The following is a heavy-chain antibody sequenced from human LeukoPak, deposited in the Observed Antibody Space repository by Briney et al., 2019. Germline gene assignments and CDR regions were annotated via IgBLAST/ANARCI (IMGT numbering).Heavy chain of an antibody. CDR3: AKEQAGFDI. Sequence: ASVKVSCKASGYTFTSYYMHWVRQAPGQALEWMGIINPSGGSTSYAQKFQGRVTMTRDMSTSTVHMELSSLRSEDTAVYYCAKEQAGFDIWGQGTMVTVSS. V-gene: IGHV1-46*01. CDR1: GYTFTSYY. CDR2: INPSGGST. J-gene: IGHJ3*02.